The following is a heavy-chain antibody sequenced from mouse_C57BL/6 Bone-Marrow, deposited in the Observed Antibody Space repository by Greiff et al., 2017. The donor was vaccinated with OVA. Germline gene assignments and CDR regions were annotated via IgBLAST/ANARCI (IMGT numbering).Heavy chain of an antibody. CDR1: GFTFSSYG. J-gene: IGHJ3*01. V-gene: IGHV5-6*02. CDR2: ISSGGSYT. D-gene: IGHD2-2*01. Sequence: DVMLVESGGDLVKPGGSLKLSCAASGFTFSSYGMSWVRQTPDKRLEWVATISSGGSYTYYPDSVKGRFTISRDNAKNTLYLQMSSLKSEDTAMYYCARPIYYGYDWGQGTLVTVSA. CDR3: ARPIYYGYD.